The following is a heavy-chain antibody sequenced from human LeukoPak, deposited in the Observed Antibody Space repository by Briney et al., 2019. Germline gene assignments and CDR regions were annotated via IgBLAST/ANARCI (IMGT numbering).Heavy chain of an antibody. J-gene: IGHJ4*02. Sequence: GGSLRLSCAASGFTFSSYDMHWVRQATGKGLEWVSAIGTVGDTYYPGSVKGRFTISRENAKNSFYLQMNGLRAGDTAVYYCARQRETAVAGTGFDYWGQGTLVTVSS. V-gene: IGHV3-13*01. D-gene: IGHD6-19*01. CDR3: ARQRETAVAGTGFDY. CDR1: GFTFSSYD. CDR2: IGTVGDT.